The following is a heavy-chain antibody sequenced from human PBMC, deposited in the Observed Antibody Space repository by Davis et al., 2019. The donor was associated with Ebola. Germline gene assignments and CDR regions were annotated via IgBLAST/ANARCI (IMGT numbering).Heavy chain of an antibody. Sequence: PSETLSLTCTVSGGSISSYYWSWIRQPPGKGLEWIGYIYYSGSTNYNPSLKSRVTISVDTSKNQFSLKLSSVTAADTAVYYCARHLGETDYGGNSGRDAFDIWGQGTMVTVSS. CDR2: IYYSGST. J-gene: IGHJ3*02. V-gene: IGHV4-59*08. D-gene: IGHD4-23*01. CDR1: GGSISSYY. CDR3: ARHLGETDYGGNSGRDAFDI.